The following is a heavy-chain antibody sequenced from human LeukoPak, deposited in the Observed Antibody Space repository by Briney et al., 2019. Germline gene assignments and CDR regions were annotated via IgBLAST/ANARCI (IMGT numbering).Heavy chain of an antibody. Sequence: PSETLSLTCTVSGGSISSSSYYWGWTRQPPGKGLEWIGSIYYSGSTYYNPSLKSRVTISVDTSKNQFSLKLSSVTAADTAVYYCARGHQKDTVMVISPDSYYYMDVWGKGTTVTVSS. CDR1: GGSISSSSYY. D-gene: IGHD5-18*01. V-gene: IGHV4-39*01. CDR3: ARGHQKDTVMVISPDSYYYMDV. J-gene: IGHJ6*03. CDR2: IYYSGST.